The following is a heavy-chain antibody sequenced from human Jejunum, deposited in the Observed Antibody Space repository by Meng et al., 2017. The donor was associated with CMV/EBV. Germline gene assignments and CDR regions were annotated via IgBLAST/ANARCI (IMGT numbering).Heavy chain of an antibody. CDR2: ISSSSSSM. CDR1: GFSFSIYS. CDR3: ARDQYGGSVRTCDY. J-gene: IGHJ4*02. V-gene: IGHV3-48*04. Sequence: GFSFSIYSMNWVRQVPGKVLEWVSYISSSSSSMFYADSVRGRFTISRDNAKNSLYLQMNSLRVEDTGIYHCARDQYGGSVRTCDYWGLGTRVTVSS. D-gene: IGHD4/OR15-4a*01.